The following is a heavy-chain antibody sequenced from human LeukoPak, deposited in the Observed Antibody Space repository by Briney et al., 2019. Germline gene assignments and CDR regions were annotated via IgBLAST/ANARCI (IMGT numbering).Heavy chain of an antibody. CDR1: GYTFTSYY. V-gene: IGHV1-46*01. CDR3: ARHPADYGGNFHDQGRHAFDI. D-gene: IGHD4-23*01. J-gene: IGHJ3*02. Sequence: ASVKVSCKASGYTFTSYYMHWVRQAPGQGLEWMGIINPSGGSTSYAQKFQGRVTMTRDTSTSTVYMELSSLRSKDTAVYYCARHPADYGGNFHDQGRHAFDIWGQGTMVTVSS. CDR2: INPSGGST.